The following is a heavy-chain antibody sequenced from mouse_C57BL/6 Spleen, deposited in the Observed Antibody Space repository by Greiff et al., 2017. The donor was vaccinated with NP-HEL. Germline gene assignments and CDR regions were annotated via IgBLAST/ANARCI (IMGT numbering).Heavy chain of an antibody. CDR3: ARYYGSSYVGWYFDV. Sequence: QVQLQQPGAELVRPGSSVKLSCKASGYTFTSYWMHWVKQRPIQGLEWIGNIDPSDSETHYNQKFKDKATLTVDKSSSTAYMQLSSLTSEDSAVYYCARYYGSSYVGWYFDVWGTGTTVTVSS. J-gene: IGHJ1*03. V-gene: IGHV1-52*01. CDR2: IDPSDSET. CDR1: GYTFTSYW. D-gene: IGHD1-1*01.